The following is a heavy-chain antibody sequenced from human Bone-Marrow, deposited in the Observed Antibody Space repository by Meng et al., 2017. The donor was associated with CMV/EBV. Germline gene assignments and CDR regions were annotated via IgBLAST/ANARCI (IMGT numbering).Heavy chain of an antibody. J-gene: IGHJ4*02. Sequence: ASVKVSCKASGYTFTTYDVNWVRQAAGQGLEWLGWMNPNSGNTGYAQKFQGRVTMTRNTSISTAYMELSSLRSDDTAVYYCARGRSQGSGYSSGRYEGYFDYWGQGTLVTVYS. CDR3: ARGRSQGSGYSSGRYEGYFDY. D-gene: IGHD6-19*01. CDR2: MNPNSGNT. V-gene: IGHV1-8*01. CDR1: GYTFTTYD.